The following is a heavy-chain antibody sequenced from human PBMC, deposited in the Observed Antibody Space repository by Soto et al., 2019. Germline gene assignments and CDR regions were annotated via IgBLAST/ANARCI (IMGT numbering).Heavy chain of an antibody. D-gene: IGHD3-16*02. CDR3: ARVLRDVLSDRYYWYFDL. CDR1: GASISSGGYY. Sequence: QVQLQESGPGLVKPSQTLSLTCTVSGASISSGGYYWGWIRQHPGKGLEWIGFIYYIGTSYYNPSLGSRITLSVDTSKSHFSLNLTSVTAADTAVYYCARVLRDVLSDRYYWYFDLWGRGTLVTVSS. CDR2: IYYIGTS. V-gene: IGHV4-31*03. J-gene: IGHJ2*01.